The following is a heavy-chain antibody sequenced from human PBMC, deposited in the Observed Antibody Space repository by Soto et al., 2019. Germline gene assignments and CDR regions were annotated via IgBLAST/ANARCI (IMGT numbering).Heavy chain of an antibody. CDR1: GFTFSSYA. Sequence: GGSLRLSCAASGFTFSSYAMHWVRQAPGKGLEWVAVISYDGSNKYYADSVKGRFTISRDNSKNTLYLQMNSVRAEDTAVYYCARDEVGFDYWGQGTLVTVSS. CDR3: ARDEVGFDY. D-gene: IGHD1-26*01. CDR2: ISYDGSNK. V-gene: IGHV3-30-3*01. J-gene: IGHJ4*02.